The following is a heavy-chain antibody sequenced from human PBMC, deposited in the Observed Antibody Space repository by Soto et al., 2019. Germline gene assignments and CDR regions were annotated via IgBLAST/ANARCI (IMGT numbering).Heavy chain of an antibody. D-gene: IGHD2-2*01. CDR3: ARGLGYCSSTRCPTWFDP. CDR2: IHDSGST. J-gene: IGHJ5*02. Sequence: SETLSLTCTVSGGSIISYYWSWIRQPPGKGLEWIGYIHDSGSTNYNPSLKNRVTISVDTPTNQFSLRLSSVTAADTAVYYCARGLGYCSSTRCPTWFDPWGRGTLVTVSS. CDR1: GGSIISYY. V-gene: IGHV4-59*01.